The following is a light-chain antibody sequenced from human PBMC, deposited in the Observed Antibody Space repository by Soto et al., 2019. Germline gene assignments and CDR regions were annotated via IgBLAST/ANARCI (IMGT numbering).Light chain of an antibody. CDR2: DVS. CDR1: GSDVGGYNY. CDR3: SSYTSASTPLV. V-gene: IGLV2-14*01. Sequence: QSVLTQPASVSGSPGQSITISCTGTGSDVGGYNYVSWYQQHPGKAPKVMIYDVSNRPSGVSNRFSGSKSGNTASLTISELQAEDEADYYCSSYTSASTPLVFGGGTKVTVL. J-gene: IGLJ2*01.